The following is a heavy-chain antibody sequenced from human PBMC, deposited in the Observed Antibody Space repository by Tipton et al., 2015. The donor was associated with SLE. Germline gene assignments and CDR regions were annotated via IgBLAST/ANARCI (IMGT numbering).Heavy chain of an antibody. V-gene: IGHV5-51*01. Sequence: VQLVQSGAEVKKPGESLRISCEGSGYSFTSYWIGWVRQMPGKGLDWMGIIYPGDSDTRYSPSFQGRDTIPADKSISTAYLHWSSLKASGPPMFYCASRSHDGYSGYDQHYFDYWGQGSLVTVSS. J-gene: IGHJ4*02. CDR3: ASRSHDGYSGYDQHYFDY. CDR1: GYSFTSYW. CDR2: IYPGDSDT. D-gene: IGHD5-12*01.